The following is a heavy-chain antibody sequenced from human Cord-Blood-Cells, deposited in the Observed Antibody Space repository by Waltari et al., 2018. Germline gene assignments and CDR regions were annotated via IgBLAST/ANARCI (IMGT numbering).Heavy chain of an antibody. CDR3: ARGYYDSSGYYYY. J-gene: IGHJ4*02. Sequence: EVQLVESGGGLVQPGGSLRLSCAASGFTFSSYWMSWVRQAPGKGVEWVANIKQSGSEKYYVDSVKGRFTISRDNAKNSLYLQMNSLRTEDTAVYYCARGYYDSSGYYYYWGQGTLVTVSS. D-gene: IGHD3-22*01. CDR2: IKQSGSEK. V-gene: IGHV3-7*01. CDR1: GFTFSSYW.